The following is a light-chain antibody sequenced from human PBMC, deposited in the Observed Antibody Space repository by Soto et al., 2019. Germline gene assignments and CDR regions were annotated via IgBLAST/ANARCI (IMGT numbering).Light chain of an antibody. CDR3: QQYDSSPRT. Sequence: EIVFTHSPGTLSLSPGERATLSCRASQSVNSVYLAWYQQKPGQAPRLLIYGASSRATGIPDRFSGSGSGTDFTLTISRLEPEDFAVYFCQQYDSSPRTFGQGTKVDIK. V-gene: IGKV3-20*01. CDR2: GAS. J-gene: IGKJ1*01. CDR1: QSVNSVY.